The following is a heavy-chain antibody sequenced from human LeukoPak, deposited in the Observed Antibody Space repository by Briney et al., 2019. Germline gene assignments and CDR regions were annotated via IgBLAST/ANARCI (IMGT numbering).Heavy chain of an antibody. CDR2: MSPNSGNT. J-gene: IGHJ4*02. CDR3: ASNPPRTGDFNY. V-gene: IGHV1-8*01. Sequence: ASVKVSCKTSGYTLTNYDINWVRQATGQGLEWMGWMSPNSGNTGYAQKFQGRVTMTRDTSINTAYMELSSLRSEDTAVYFCASNPPRTGDFNYWGQGALVTVSS. CDR1: GYTLTNYD. D-gene: IGHD7-27*01.